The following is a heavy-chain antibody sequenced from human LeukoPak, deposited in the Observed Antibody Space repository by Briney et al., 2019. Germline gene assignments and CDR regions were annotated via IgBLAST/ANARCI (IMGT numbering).Heavy chain of an antibody. CDR3: ARERHGSSLFDY. V-gene: IGHV1-2*02. CDR2: ISPNSGGT. Sequence: GASVKVSCKASGYTFTGYYMHWVRQAPGQGLEWMGWISPNSGGTNYAQKFQGRVTMTRDTSISTAYMELSRLRSDDTAVYYCARERHGSSLFDYWGQGTLVTVSS. J-gene: IGHJ4*02. CDR1: GYTFTGYY. D-gene: IGHD6-13*01.